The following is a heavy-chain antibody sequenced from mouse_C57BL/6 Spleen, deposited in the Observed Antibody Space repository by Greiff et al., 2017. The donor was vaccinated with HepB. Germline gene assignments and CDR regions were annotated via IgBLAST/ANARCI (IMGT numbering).Heavy chain of an antibody. V-gene: IGHV5-4*01. CDR3: ARAGRLRWYFDV. CDR2: ISDGGSYT. Sequence: EVQLVESGGGLVKPGGSLKLSCAASGFTFSSYAMSWVRQTPEKRLEWVATISDGGSYTYYPDNVKGRFTISRDNAKNNLYLQMSHLKSEDTAMYYCARAGRLRWYFDVWGTGTTVTVSS. D-gene: IGHD2-4*01. J-gene: IGHJ1*03. CDR1: GFTFSSYA.